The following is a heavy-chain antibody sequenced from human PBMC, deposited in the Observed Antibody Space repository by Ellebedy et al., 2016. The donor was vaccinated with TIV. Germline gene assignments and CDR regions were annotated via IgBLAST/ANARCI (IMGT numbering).Heavy chain of an antibody. CDR2: IIPIFGTA. J-gene: IGHJ6*04. Sequence: SVKVSCXASGGTFSSYAISWVRQAPGQGLEWMGGIIPIFGTANYAQKFQGRVTITADESTSTAYMELSSLRSEDTAVYYCAGARLIMPHSIVVVPDVWGKGTTVTVSS. CDR1: GGTFSSYA. D-gene: IGHD2-21*01. CDR3: AGARLIMPHSIVVVPDV. V-gene: IGHV1-69*13.